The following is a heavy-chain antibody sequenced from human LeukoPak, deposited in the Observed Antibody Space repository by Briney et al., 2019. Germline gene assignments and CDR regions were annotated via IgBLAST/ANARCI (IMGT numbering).Heavy chain of an antibody. V-gene: IGHV1-69*04. D-gene: IGHD6-19*01. CDR2: IIPILGIA. CDR1: GGTFSSYA. J-gene: IGHJ4*02. Sequence: SVKVSCKASGGTFSSYAISWVRQAPGQGLEWMGRIIPILGIANYAQKFQGRVTITADKSTSTAYMELSSLRSEDTAVYYCAADVRSSGWYGAPDYWGQGTLVTVSS. CDR3: AADVRSSGWYGAPDY.